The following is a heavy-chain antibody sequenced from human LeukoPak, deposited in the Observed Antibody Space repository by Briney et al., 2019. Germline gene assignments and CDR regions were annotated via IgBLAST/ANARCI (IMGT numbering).Heavy chain of an antibody. CDR2: INHRGSS. CDR1: GGSFSGYY. Sequence: SETLSLTCVVHGGSFSGYYWSWIRQPPGKGLEWIGEINHRGSSNYNPSLKSRITISGDTSKDQFSLKLSSVTDADTAVYYCARGPRYSGFGTVYYYYYMDVWGKGTTVTVSS. D-gene: IGHD5-12*01. V-gene: IGHV4-34*01. CDR3: ARGPRYSGFGTVYYYYYMDV. J-gene: IGHJ6*03.